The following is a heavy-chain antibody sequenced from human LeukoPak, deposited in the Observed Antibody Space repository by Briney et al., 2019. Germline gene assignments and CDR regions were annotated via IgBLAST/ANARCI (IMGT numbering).Heavy chain of an antibody. CDR2: ISAYNGNT. J-gene: IGHJ6*03. CDR1: GYIYTSYG. D-gene: IGHD2-21*02. V-gene: IGHV1-18*01. Sequence: ASVKVSCKASGYIYTSYGISWVRQAPGQGLEWMGWISAYNGNTNYAQKLQGRVTMTTDTSTSTAYMELRSLRSDDTAVYYCARDRGGGDLEEYYYYMDVWGKGTTVTVSS. CDR3: ARDRGGGDLEEYYYYMDV.